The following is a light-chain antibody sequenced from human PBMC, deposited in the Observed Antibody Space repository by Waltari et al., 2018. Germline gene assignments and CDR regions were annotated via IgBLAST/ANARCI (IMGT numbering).Light chain of an antibody. CDR1: GIAITC. J-gene: IGLJ3*02. CDR2: DDR. CDR3: QAWDRINYGV. Sequence: FVLTQAPSVSVAPGQTARITCGGVGIAITCVHWYQQRPGQAPVLVLYDDRDRPSGIPERFSGSKSWNTATLTISGVEAGDEADYYCQAWDRINYGVFGGGTKLTVL. V-gene: IGLV3-21*02.